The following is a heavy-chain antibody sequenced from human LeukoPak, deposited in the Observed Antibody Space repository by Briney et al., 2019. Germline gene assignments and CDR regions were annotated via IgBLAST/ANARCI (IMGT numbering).Heavy chain of an antibody. V-gene: IGHV1-69*13. CDR1: GGTFINYV. J-gene: IGHJ4*02. CDR3: ARVGRVGATMAFDY. Sequence: SVTDSFKASGGTFINYVMSWVGQAAGQRLAWMGGIIPIFGTANYAQKFQGRVTITADESTSTAYMELSSLRSEDTAVYYCARVGRVGATMAFDYWGQGTLVTVSS. CDR2: IIPIFGTA. D-gene: IGHD1-26*01.